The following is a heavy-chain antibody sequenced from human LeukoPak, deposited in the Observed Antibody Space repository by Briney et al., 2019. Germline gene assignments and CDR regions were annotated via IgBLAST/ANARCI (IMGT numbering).Heavy chain of an antibody. CDR3: ARSLFDSYFDY. Sequence: GGPLRLSCAASGFTFDDYGMSWVRQAPGKGLEWVSGINWNGGSTGYADSVKGRFTISRDNAKNSLYLQMNSLRAEDTALYYCARSLFDSYFDYWGQGTLVTVSS. CDR1: GFTFDDYG. V-gene: IGHV3-20*04. J-gene: IGHJ4*02. D-gene: IGHD3-9*01. CDR2: INWNGGST.